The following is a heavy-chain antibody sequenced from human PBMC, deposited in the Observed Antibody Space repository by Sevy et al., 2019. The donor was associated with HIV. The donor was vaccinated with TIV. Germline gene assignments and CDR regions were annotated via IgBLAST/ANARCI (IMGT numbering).Heavy chain of an antibody. CDR1: GFSFSSYW. J-gene: IGHJ4*02. CDR3: ARSIDY. CDR2: VNLDGSEK. V-gene: IGHV3-7*01. Sequence: GGSLRLSCAASGFSFSSYWMTWFRQAPGKELEWVANVNLDGSEKYYVDSVKGRFTISRDNARNSLYLQINSLRAEDRAVYYCARSIDYWGQGTLVTVSS.